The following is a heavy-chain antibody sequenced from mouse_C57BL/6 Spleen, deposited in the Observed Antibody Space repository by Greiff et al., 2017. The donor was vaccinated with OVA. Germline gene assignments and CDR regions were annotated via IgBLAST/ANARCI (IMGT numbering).Heavy chain of an antibody. CDR2: ILPGSGST. Sequence: QVQLQQSGAELMKPGASVKLSCKATGYTFTGYWIEWVKQRPGHGLEWIGEILPGSGSTNYNEKFKGKATFTADTSSNTAYMQLSSLTTEDSAIYYCARDWGYYGSSYVYWYFDVWGTGTTVTVSS. CDR3: ARDWGYYGSSYVYWYFDV. CDR1: GYTFTGYW. D-gene: IGHD1-1*01. J-gene: IGHJ1*03. V-gene: IGHV1-9*01.